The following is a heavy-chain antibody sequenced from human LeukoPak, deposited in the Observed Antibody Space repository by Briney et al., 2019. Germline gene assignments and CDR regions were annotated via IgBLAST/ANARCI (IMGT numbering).Heavy chain of an antibody. CDR3: ARHTAADNFDY. CDR2: INHSGST. V-gene: IGHV4-34*01. Sequence: PSETLSLTCAVYGGSFSGYYWSWIRQPPGKGLEWIGEINHSGSTNYNPSLKSRVTISVDTSKNQFSLKLSSVTAADTAVYYCARHTAADNFDYWGQGTLVTVSS. J-gene: IGHJ4*02. CDR1: GGSFSGYY. D-gene: IGHD6-13*01.